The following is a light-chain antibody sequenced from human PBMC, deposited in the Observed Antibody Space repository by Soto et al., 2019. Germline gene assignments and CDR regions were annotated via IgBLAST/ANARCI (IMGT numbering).Light chain of an antibody. CDR2: DLS. CDR3: SSYTSSSTVV. Sequence: QSALTQPASVSGSPGQSITISCTGTSSDVGGYNYVSWYQQYPGKAPKLMIYDLSNRPSGVSNRFSGSKSGNTASLTISGLQAEDEADYYCSSYTSSSTVVFGGGTKLTVL. J-gene: IGLJ2*01. CDR1: SSDVGGYNY. V-gene: IGLV2-14*01.